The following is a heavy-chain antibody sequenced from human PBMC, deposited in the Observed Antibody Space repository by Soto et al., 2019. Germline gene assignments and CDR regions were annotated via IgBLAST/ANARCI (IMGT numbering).Heavy chain of an antibody. CDR2: IIPIFGTA. CDR3: ATSAPSGVLVAAPRGPDY. V-gene: IGHV1-69*13. D-gene: IGHD2-15*01. J-gene: IGHJ4*01. Sequence: SVKVSRKASGGTFSSYAISWVRQPPGQGLEWMGGIIPIFGTANYAQKFQGRVTITADESTSTAYMELSSLRSEDTAVYYCATSAPSGVLVAAPRGPDYWG. CDR1: GGTFSSYA.